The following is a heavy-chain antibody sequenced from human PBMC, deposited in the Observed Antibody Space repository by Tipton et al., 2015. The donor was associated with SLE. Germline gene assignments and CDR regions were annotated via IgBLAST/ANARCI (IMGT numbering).Heavy chain of an antibody. Sequence: QLVQSGAEVKKPGESLKISCQGSGYSFTNYWIAWVRQMPGKGLEWMGMIYPSDSDTTYSPSFQGQVTISVDKSFTTAYLQWSSLKASDTAMYYCARWDSIFGVVIFDFWGQGTLVTVSS. V-gene: IGHV5-51*03. CDR2: IYPSDSDT. CDR1: GYSFTNYW. J-gene: IGHJ4*02. D-gene: IGHD3-3*01. CDR3: ARWDSIFGVVIFDF.